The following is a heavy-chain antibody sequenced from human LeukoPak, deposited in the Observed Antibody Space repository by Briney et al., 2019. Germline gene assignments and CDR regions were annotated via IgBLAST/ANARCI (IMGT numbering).Heavy chain of an antibody. J-gene: IGHJ4*02. CDR1: GFTFSNYN. V-gene: IGHV3-21*01. D-gene: IGHD6-6*01. Sequence: TTGGSLRLSCAASGFTFSNYNMNWVRQAPGKGLEWVSSISSSGTYIYYADSVKGRFTISRDNAKNSLNLQMNSLRAEDTAVYYCATGSSSSSYFDYWGQGTLVTVSS. CDR3: ATGSSSSSYFDY. CDR2: ISSSGTYI.